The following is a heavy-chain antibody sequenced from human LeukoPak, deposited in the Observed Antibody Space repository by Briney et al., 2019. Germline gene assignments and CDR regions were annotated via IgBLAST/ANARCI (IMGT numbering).Heavy chain of an antibody. CDR1: GGSISSYY. Sequence: PSETLSLTCSVSGGSISSYYWSWLRQPPGKGLEWIGYIYYSGSTNYNPSLKSRVTISVDTSKNQFSLKLSSVTAADTAVYYCAGGTTVTTVSCDYWGQGTLVTVSS. CDR2: IYYSGST. D-gene: IGHD4-17*01. J-gene: IGHJ4*02. V-gene: IGHV4-59*08. CDR3: AGGTTVTTVSCDY.